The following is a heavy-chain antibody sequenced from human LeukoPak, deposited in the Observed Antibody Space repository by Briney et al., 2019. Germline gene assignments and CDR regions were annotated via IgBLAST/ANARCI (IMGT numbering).Heavy chain of an antibody. J-gene: IGHJ4*02. V-gene: IGHV3-30*03. Sequence: GGSLRLSCAASGFTFSSYGMHWVRQAPGKGLEWVAVISYDGSNKYYADSVKGRFTISRDSSKNTLSLQMNSLRAEDTAVYYCATTTIVRGLPVYWGQGTLVTVSS. CDR1: GFTFSSYG. CDR3: ATTTIVRGLPVY. CDR2: ISYDGSNK. D-gene: IGHD3-10*01.